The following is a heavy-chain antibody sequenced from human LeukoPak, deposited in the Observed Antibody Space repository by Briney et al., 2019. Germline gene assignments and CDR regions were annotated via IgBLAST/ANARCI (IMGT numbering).Heavy chain of an antibody. J-gene: IGHJ4*02. CDR1: GYSISSNYY. CDR3: ARDFCTNGVCYYFDY. D-gene: IGHD2-8*01. CDR2: IYHSGST. V-gene: IGHV4-38-2*02. Sequence: SETLSLTCTVSGYSISSNYYWGWSRQPPGKGLEWLGTIYHSGSTYYNPSLKSRVTMSVDTSKNQFSLKLRSVTAADTAVYYCARDFCTNGVCYYFDYWGQGTLVTVSS.